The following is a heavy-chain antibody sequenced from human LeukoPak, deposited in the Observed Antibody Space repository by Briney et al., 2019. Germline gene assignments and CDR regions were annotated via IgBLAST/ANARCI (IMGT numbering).Heavy chain of an antibody. J-gene: IGHJ4*02. Sequence: PGGSLRLSCAASGFTFSSYEMNWVRQAPGKGLEWVSYISSSGSTKYYADSVKGRFTISRDNAKNSLYLQMNSLRAEDTAVYYCARDERITMVRGVIAFDYWGQGTLVTVSS. CDR2: ISSSGSTK. D-gene: IGHD3-10*01. CDR3: ARDERITMVRGVIAFDY. CDR1: GFTFSSYE. V-gene: IGHV3-48*03.